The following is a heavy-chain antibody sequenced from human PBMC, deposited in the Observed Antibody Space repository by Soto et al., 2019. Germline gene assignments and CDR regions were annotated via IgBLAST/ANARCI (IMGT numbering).Heavy chain of an antibody. Sequence: SETLSLTCTVSGGSISSGGYYWSWIRQHPGKGLEWIGYIYYSGSTYYNPSLKSRVTISVDTSKNQFSLKLSSVTAADTAVYYCARDRDSGYYYYGMDVWGQGTTVTVS. J-gene: IGHJ6*02. CDR3: ARDRDSGYYYYGMDV. D-gene: IGHD6-19*01. CDR1: GGSISSGGYY. CDR2: IYYSGST. V-gene: IGHV4-31*03.